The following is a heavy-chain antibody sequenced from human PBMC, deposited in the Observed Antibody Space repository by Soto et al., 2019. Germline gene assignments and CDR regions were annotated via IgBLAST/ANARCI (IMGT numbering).Heavy chain of an antibody. V-gene: IGHV3-72*01. D-gene: IGHD3-10*01. J-gene: IGHJ6*02. CDR1: GFTFSDHY. Sequence: EVQLVESGGGLVQPGGSLRLSCAASGFTFSDHYMDWVRQAPGKGLEWVGRTRNKANSYTTEYAASVKGRFTISRDDSKNSLYLQMNSLKAEDTAVYYCARVIWFGELLGSYGMDVWGQGTTVTVSS. CDR2: TRNKANSYTT. CDR3: ARVIWFGELLGSYGMDV.